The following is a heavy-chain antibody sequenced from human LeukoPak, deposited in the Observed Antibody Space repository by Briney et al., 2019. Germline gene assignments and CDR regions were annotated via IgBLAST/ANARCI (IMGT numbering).Heavy chain of an antibody. J-gene: IGHJ4*02. CDR3: AKDQSLGGGSVWGY. D-gene: IGHD2-15*01. CDR2: ISGSGTNT. V-gene: IGHV3-23*01. Sequence: GGSLRLSCAASGFTFGSYAMSWVRQAPGKGLEWVSAISGSGTNTYYGSSVKGRFTISRDNSKNMLFLEMNSLRAEDTAVYYCAKDQSLGGGSVWGYWGQGMLITVSS. CDR1: GFTFGSYA.